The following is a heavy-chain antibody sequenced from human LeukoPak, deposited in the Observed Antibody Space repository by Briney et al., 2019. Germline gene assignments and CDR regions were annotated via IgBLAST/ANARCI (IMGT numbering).Heavy chain of an antibody. V-gene: IGHV4-4*07. D-gene: IGHD3-10*01. Sequence: SEILSLTCLVSGDSMRSDFWSWIRQPAGKGLEWIGRISGSGTITYNPALQSRLSISIDTSKNQFSLKLMSVTAADTAVYYCARDSGTTGEVKFDPWGQGTLVTVSS. J-gene: IGHJ5*02. CDR1: GDSMRSDF. CDR3: ARDSGTTGEVKFDP. CDR2: ISGSGTI.